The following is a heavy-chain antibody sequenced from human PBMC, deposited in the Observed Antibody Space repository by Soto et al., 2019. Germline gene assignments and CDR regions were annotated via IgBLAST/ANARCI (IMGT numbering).Heavy chain of an antibody. J-gene: IGHJ4*02. CDR1: GFLVSSNY. CDR2: IYSGGST. V-gene: IGHV3-53*01. Sequence: AGSLSLCCASSGFLVSSNYVSWVRQAPGKGLEWVSVIYSGGSTYYADSVKGRFIISRDNAQNSLFLQMNTLRPEDTAMYYCARVAYWGPGTQVTVSS. CDR3: ARVAY.